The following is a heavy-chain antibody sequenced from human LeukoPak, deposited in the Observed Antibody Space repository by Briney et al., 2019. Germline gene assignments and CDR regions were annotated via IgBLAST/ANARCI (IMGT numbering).Heavy chain of an antibody. V-gene: IGHV3-23*01. Sequence: GGSLRLSCAASGFTFKIYAMTSVRQAPGKGLERVSSIDADGGATFYADSVQGRFSISRDNAKNTLGLQMHSLTAEDTAIYYCAKDQSYYNWFDPWGQGTRVTVSS. J-gene: IGHJ5*02. CDR1: GFTFKIYA. CDR3: AKDQSYYNWFDP. CDR2: IDADGGAT. D-gene: IGHD3-10*01.